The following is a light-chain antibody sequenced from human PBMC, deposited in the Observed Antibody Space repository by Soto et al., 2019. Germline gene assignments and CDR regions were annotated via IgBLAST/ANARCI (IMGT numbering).Light chain of an antibody. V-gene: IGKV3-15*01. CDR2: GAS. CDR1: QSVISN. J-gene: IGKJ1*01. Sequence: DIVMTQSPATLSVSPGERATLSCRASQSVISNLAWYQQKPGQAPRLLMYGASTRAPGVAARFSASGSGTEFTLTISSLQSEDFAVYVCQQYNYWPATFGQGTKVEIK. CDR3: QQYNYWPAT.